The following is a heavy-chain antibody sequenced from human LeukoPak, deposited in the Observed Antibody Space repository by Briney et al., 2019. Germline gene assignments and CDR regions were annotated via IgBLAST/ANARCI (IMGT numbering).Heavy chain of an antibody. D-gene: IGHD3-22*01. V-gene: IGHV3-30*03. Sequence: GGSLRLSCAASGFTFNRYWMSWVRQAPGKGLEWVAVISYDGSNKYYADSVKGRFTISRDNSKNTLYLQMNSLRAEDTAVYYCARAPIVVVTMYYFDYWGQGTLVTVSS. CDR2: ISYDGSNK. J-gene: IGHJ4*02. CDR1: GFTFNRYW. CDR3: ARAPIVVVTMYYFDY.